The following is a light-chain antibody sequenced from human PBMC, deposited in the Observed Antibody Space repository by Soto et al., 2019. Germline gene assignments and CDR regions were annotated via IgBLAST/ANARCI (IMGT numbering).Light chain of an antibody. CDR2: DVS. CDR3: SSYTSSSTHV. Sequence: QSVLTQPASVSGCPGQSITISCTGTSSDVGAYNFVSGYQQHPGKVPKLMIFDVSSRPSGVSDRFSGSKSGNTASLTISGLQAGDEGDYYCSSYTSSSTHVFGSGTMLTVL. V-gene: IGLV2-14*03. J-gene: IGLJ1*01. CDR1: SSDVGAYNF.